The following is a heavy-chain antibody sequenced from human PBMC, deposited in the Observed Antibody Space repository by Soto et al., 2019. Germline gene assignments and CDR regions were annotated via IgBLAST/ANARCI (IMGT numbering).Heavy chain of an antibody. J-gene: IGHJ6*02. CDR1: GYTFSGFY. Sequence: GASVKVSCKASGYTFSGFYMHWVRQAPGQGLEWMGGIIPIFGTANYAQKFQGRVTITADESTSTAYMELSSLRSEDTAVYYCASDPRYCTNGVCYTTGSYYYYYGMDVRGQGTTVTVSS. D-gene: IGHD2-8*01. CDR2: IIPIFGTA. V-gene: IGHV1-69*13. CDR3: ASDPRYCTNGVCYTTGSYYYYYGMDV.